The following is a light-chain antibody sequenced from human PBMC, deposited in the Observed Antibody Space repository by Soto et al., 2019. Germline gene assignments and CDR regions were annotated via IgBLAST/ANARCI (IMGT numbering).Light chain of an antibody. J-gene: IGKJ2*01. CDR1: QSISSY. Sequence: DIQMTQSPSSLSASVGDRVTITCRASQSISSYLNWYQQKPGKAPKLLIYAASSLQSGVPSRFSGIGSGTDFTLTISSLHPEDFATYYCQQSYSTPPYTFGQGTKLEIK. V-gene: IGKV1-39*01. CDR2: AAS. CDR3: QQSYSTPPYT.